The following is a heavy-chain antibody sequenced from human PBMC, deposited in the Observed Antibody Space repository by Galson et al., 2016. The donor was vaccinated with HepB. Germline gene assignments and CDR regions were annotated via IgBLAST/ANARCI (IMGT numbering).Heavy chain of an antibody. J-gene: IGHJ4*02. CDR2: IYYSGST. CDR1: GGSISSSNYY. CDR3: ARQHRGPARPSYFDY. Sequence: SETLSLTCTVSGGSISSSNYYWGWIRQPLGKGLEWIGSIYYSGSTYYNPSLKSRVTISVDRSKNQFSLKLSSVTAADTAVYYCARQHRGPARPSYFDYGGQGTLVTVSS. V-gene: IGHV4-39*01. D-gene: IGHD2-2*01.